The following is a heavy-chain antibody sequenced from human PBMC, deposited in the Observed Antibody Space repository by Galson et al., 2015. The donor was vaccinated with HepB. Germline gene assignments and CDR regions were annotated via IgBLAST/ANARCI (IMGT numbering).Heavy chain of an antibody. CDR3: AKAYYYYGSGSYFPFDP. J-gene: IGHJ5*02. Sequence: SLRLSCAASGFTFSSYGMHWVRQAPGKGLEWVAVISYDGSNKYYADSVKGRFTISRDNSKNTLYLQMNSLRAEDTAVYYCAKAYYYYGSGSYFPFDPWGQGTLVTVSS. CDR2: ISYDGSNK. CDR1: GFTFSSYG. V-gene: IGHV3-30*18. D-gene: IGHD3-10*01.